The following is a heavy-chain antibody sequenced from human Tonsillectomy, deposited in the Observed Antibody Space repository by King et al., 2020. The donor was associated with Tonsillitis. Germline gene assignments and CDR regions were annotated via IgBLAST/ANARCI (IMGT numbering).Heavy chain of an antibody. CDR2: INPNSGGT. D-gene: IGHD5-24*01. CDR1: GYLFTNYY. CDR3: ARTTLEVARNSPFFDF. Sequence: QLVQSGAEVKKPGASVKVSCKASGYLFTNYYTHWLRQAPGQGLEWMGWINPNSGGTHFAQNFQGRVTMTRDTSISTAYMEVSRLRSDDTAVYFCARTTLEVARNSPFFDFWGQGTLVTVSS. J-gene: IGHJ4*02. V-gene: IGHV1-2*02.